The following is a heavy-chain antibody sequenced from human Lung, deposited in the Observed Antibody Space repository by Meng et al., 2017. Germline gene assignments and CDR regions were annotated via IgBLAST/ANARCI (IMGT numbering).Heavy chain of an antibody. CDR1: GGSFSDYY. Sequence: QGQLQQWGAGLLKRSETLSLTCVVSGGSFSDYYWSWIRQPPGKGLEWIGEINHSGSTNYNPSLESRATISVDTSQNNLSLKLSSVTAADSAVYYCARGPTTMAHDFDYWGQGTLVTVSS. D-gene: IGHD4-11*01. V-gene: IGHV4-34*01. CDR3: ARGPTTMAHDFDY. J-gene: IGHJ4*02. CDR2: INHSGST.